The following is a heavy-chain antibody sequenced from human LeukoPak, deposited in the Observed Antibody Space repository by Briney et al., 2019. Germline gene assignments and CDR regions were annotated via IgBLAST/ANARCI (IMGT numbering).Heavy chain of an antibody. Sequence: LTGGPLRLSCAASGFTFSSYEMNWVRQAPGKGLEWVSYISSSGSTIYYADSVKGRFTISRDNAKNSLYLQMNSLRAEDTAVYYCARDTPETIVGATYWGQGTLVTVSS. CDR3: ARDTPETIVGATY. D-gene: IGHD1-26*01. CDR2: ISSSGSTI. J-gene: IGHJ4*02. V-gene: IGHV3-48*03. CDR1: GFTFSSYE.